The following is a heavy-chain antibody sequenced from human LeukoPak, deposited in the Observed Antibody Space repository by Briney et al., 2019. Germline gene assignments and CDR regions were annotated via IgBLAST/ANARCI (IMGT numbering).Heavy chain of an antibody. V-gene: IGHV1-69*05. J-gene: IGHJ4*02. CDR3: ARTPYSSSWYPLTYVDY. Sequence: SSVKVSCKASGGTFSSYAISWVRQAPGQGLEWMGRIIPIFGTANYAQKFQGRVTITTDESTSTAYMELSSLRSEDTAVYYCARTPYSSSWYPLTYVDYWGQGTLVTVSS. D-gene: IGHD6-13*01. CDR1: GGTFSSYA. CDR2: IIPIFGTA.